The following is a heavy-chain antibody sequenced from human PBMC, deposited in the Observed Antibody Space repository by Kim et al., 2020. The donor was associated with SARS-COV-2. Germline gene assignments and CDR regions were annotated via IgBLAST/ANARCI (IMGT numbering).Heavy chain of an antibody. CDR3: TTLLGILWFGDFDY. Sequence: GGSLRLSCAASGFTFSNAWMSWVRQAPGKGLEWVGRIKSKTDGGTTDYAAPVKGRFTISRDDSKNTLYLQMNSLKTEDTAVYYCTTLLGILWFGDFDYWGQGTLVTVSS. CDR1: GFTFSNAW. D-gene: IGHD3-10*01. J-gene: IGHJ4*02. CDR2: IKSKTDGGTT. V-gene: IGHV3-15*01.